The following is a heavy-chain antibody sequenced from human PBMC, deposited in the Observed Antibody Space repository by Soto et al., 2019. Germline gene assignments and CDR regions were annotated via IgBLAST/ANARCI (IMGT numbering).Heavy chain of an antibody. CDR2: ISYDGSNK. D-gene: IGHD3-22*01. Sequence: GGSLRLSCAASGFTFSSYAMHWVRQAPGKGLEWVAVISYDGSNKYYADSVKGRFTISRDNADNSLYLQMNSLRAEDTAIYYCARDSVVVSFRPRNFDLWGRGTQVTVSS. CDR3: ARDSVVVSFRPRNFDL. V-gene: IGHV3-30-3*01. CDR1: GFTFSSYA. J-gene: IGHJ2*01.